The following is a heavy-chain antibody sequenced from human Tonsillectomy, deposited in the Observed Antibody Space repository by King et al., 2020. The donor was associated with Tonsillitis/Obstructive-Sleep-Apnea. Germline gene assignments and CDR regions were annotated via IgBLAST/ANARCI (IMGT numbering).Heavy chain of an antibody. J-gene: IGHJ6*03. CDR1: GYTFTTYW. D-gene: IGHD6-19*01. CDR3: ARLAGPKAPYSMDV. CDR2: IYPGDSDP. Sequence: VQLVQSGAEVKKPGESLKISCQGSGYTFTTYWIGWVRQMPGKGLEWLAIIYPGDSDPRYSPSFEGQFTISVDKSISTAYLQWRSLKASDTAMSYCARLAGPKAPYSMDVWGKGTTVTVSS. V-gene: IGHV5-51*01.